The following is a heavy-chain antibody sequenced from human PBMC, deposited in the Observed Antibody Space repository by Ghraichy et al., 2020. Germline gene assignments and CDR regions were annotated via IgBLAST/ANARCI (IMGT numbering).Heavy chain of an antibody. D-gene: IGHD2-2*01. J-gene: IGHJ4*02. V-gene: IGHV3-23*01. CDR3: AKDRGIAVVPTDH. Sequence: SCAASGFTFSTYAMNWVRQAPGKGLEWVSGISATGGRTYYADSVRGRFIVSRNNSNNTLYLQMNSLRAEDTAVYYCAKDRGIAVVPTDHWGQGTLVTVSS. CDR2: ISATGGRT. CDR1: GFTFSTYA.